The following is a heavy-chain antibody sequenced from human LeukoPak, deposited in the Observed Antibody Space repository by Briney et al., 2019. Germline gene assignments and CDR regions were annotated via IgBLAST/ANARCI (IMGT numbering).Heavy chain of an antibody. V-gene: IGHV3-21*01. CDR3: ARSDDSSGYYLDY. Sequence: PGGSLRLSCSASRFTFSSYSMNWVRQAPGKGLEWVSSISSSSSYIYYADSVKGRLTISRDNAKNSLYLQMNSLRAEDTAVYYCARSDDSSGYYLDYWGRGTLVTVSS. CDR1: RFTFSSYS. J-gene: IGHJ4*02. D-gene: IGHD3-22*01. CDR2: ISSSSSYI.